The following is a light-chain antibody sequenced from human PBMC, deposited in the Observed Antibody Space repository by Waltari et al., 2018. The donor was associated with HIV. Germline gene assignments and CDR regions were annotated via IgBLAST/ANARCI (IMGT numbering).Light chain of an antibody. CDR1: QNINSN. CDR2: GAS. Sequence: EILMTQSPATLSVSPGERVTLSCRASQNINSNLAWYQQKPGQAPSLLIYGASTRATGIPARFSGSGSGTEFTLTITSLQSEDFAVYFCQQYDNWPPLTFGGGTKVEIK. V-gene: IGKV3-15*01. CDR3: QQYDNWPPLT. J-gene: IGKJ4*01.